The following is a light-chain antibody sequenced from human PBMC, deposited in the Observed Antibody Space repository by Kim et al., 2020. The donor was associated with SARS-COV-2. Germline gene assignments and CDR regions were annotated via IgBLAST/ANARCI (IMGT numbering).Light chain of an antibody. Sequence: VAPGQTATITCSGDKLGNKYVCWYQQRPGQSPGMVIHQDKRRPSGIPERFFGSNSGNTATLTISGTQATDEADYYCQAWDSSTAIFGGGTQLTVL. CDR2: QDK. V-gene: IGLV3-1*01. J-gene: IGLJ2*01. CDR3: QAWDSSTAI. CDR1: KLGNKY.